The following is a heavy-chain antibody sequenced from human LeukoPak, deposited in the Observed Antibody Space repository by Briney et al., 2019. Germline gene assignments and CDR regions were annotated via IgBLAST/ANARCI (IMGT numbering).Heavy chain of an antibody. J-gene: IGHJ4*02. D-gene: IGHD3-10*01. V-gene: IGHV3-30*18. CDR3: AKDATLFGDQYFDY. CDR1: GFTFSSHG. Sequence: PGGSLRLSCAASGFTFSSHGMHWVRQAPGKALEWVAVTSYDGTTKYYADSAKGRFNISRDNSKNTLYLQMNSLRVDDTAVYYCAKDATLFGDQYFDYWGQRTLVIVSS. CDR2: TSYDGTTK.